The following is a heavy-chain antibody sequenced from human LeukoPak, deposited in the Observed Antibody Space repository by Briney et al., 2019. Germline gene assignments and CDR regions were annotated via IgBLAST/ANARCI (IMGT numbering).Heavy chain of an antibody. V-gene: IGHV1-18*01. Sequence: ASVKVSCKASGYTFTSYGISWVRQAPGQGLEWMGWISAYNGNTNYAQKLQGRVTMTTDTSTGTAYMELRSLRSDDTAVYYCARGSYYYDSSGYHHWGQGTLVTVSS. CDR3: ARGSYYYDSSGYHH. D-gene: IGHD3-22*01. CDR2: ISAYNGNT. J-gene: IGHJ4*02. CDR1: GYTFTSYG.